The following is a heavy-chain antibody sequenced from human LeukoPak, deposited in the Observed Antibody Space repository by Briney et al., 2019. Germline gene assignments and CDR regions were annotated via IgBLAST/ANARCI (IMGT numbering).Heavy chain of an antibody. CDR2: ISGSGDNT. D-gene: IGHD3-9*01. J-gene: IGHJ6*02. CDR3: ARDHGMAYYDILTGYGSYGMDV. V-gene: IGHV3-23*01. Sequence: GGSLRLSCAASGFSFSSYAMSWVRQAPGKGLEWVSSISGSGDNTYYAESVKGRFTISRDNSKNTLFLQMNSLRAEDTAVYYCARDHGMAYYDILTGYGSYGMDVWGQGTTVTVSS. CDR1: GFSFSSYA.